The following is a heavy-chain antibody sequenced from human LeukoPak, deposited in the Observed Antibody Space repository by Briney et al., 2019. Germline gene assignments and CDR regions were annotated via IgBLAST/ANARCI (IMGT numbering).Heavy chain of an antibody. Sequence: SETLSLTCTVSGGSISSYYWSWIRQPPGKGLEWIGYIYHSGSTNYNPSLKSRVTISVDTSKNQFSLKLSSVTAADTAEYYCARGTHDYSNYRGTLYYYYYMDVWGKGTTVTVSS. CDR2: IYHSGST. D-gene: IGHD4-11*01. CDR1: GGSISSYY. V-gene: IGHV4-59*01. J-gene: IGHJ6*03. CDR3: ARGTHDYSNYRGTLYYYYYMDV.